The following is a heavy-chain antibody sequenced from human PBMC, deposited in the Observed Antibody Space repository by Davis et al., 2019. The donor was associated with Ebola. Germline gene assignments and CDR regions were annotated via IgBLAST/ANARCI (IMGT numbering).Heavy chain of an antibody. CDR3: TTDRGIAVRPLFDC. CDR2: IKSKSAGGTT. D-gene: IGHD6-6*01. J-gene: IGHJ4*02. V-gene: IGHV3-15*01. Sequence: WVRQAPGKGLEWVGRIKSKSAGGTTDHAPPVRGRFIISRDESRNTLYLQMTSLRTEDTAVYFCTTDRGIAVRPLFDCWGQGTLVTVSS.